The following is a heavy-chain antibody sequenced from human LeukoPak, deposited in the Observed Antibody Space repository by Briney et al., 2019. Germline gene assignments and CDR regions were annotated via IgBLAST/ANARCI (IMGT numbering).Heavy chain of an antibody. D-gene: IGHD4-17*01. CDR3: ARSTVTTTLQFDY. Sequence: SETLSLTCTVSGGSISSSSYYWGWIRQPPGKGLEWIGSIYYSGSTYYNPSLKSRVTISVDTSKNQFSLKLSSVTAADTAVYYCARSTVTTTLQFDYWGQGTLVTVSS. J-gene: IGHJ4*02. CDR2: IYYSGST. CDR1: GGSISSSSYY. V-gene: IGHV4-39*07.